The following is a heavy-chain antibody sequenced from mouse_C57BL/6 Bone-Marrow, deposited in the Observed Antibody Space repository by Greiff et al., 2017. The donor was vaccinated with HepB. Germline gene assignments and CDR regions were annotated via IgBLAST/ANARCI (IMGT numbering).Heavy chain of an antibody. V-gene: IGHV7-3*01. CDR1: GFTFTDYY. CDR2: IRNKANGYTT. D-gene: IGHD2-4*01. J-gene: IGHJ3*01. Sequence: EVKLVESGGGLVQPGGSLSFSCAASGFTFTDYYMSWVRQPPGKALEWLGFIRNKANGYTTEYSASVKGRFTISRDNSQSILYLQMNALRAEDSATYYCARFDYDLWFAYWGQGTLVTVSA. CDR3: ARFDYDLWFAY.